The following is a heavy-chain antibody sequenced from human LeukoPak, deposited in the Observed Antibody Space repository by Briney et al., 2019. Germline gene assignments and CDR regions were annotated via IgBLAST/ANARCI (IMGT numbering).Heavy chain of an antibody. CDR2: IYYTGSN. V-gene: IGHV4-59*12. D-gene: IGHD6-13*01. Sequence: SETLSLTCTVSGGSISSFYWSWIRQPPGKGLEWIGYIYYTGSNNYNSSLKSRVTISVDTSKNQFSLKLSSVTAADTAVYYCAREPTPGIAARRFDPWGQGTLVTVSS. J-gene: IGHJ5*02. CDR1: GGSISSFY. CDR3: AREPTPGIAARRFDP.